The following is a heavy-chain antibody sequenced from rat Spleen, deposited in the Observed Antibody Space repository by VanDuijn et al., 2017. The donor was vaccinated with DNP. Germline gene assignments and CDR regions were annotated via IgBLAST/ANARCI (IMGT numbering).Heavy chain of an antibody. CDR1: GYSITSSYR. J-gene: IGHJ2*01. CDR2: INGVGST. Sequence: EVYLQESGPGLVKPSQSLSLTCSVTGYSITSSYRWNWIRKFPGNKLEWMGYINGVGSTNYNPSLKSRISITRDTSKNHFFLHLNSVTTEDTATYYCARWTRYFDYWGQGVMVTVSS. D-gene: IGHD1-12*02. CDR3: ARWTRYFDY. V-gene: IGHV3-3*01.